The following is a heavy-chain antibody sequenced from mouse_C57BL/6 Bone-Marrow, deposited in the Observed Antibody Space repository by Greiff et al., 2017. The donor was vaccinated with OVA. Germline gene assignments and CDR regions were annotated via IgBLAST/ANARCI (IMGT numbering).Heavy chain of an antibody. CDR2: ISSGGSYT. V-gene: IGHV5-6*01. CDR3: ARRYYGYEDWYFDV. J-gene: IGHJ1*03. Sequence: EVQLVESGGDLVKPGGSLKLSCAASGFTFSSYGMSWVRQTPDKRLEWVATISSGGSYTYYPDSVKGRFTIFRDNAKNTLYLQMSSLKSEDTAMYYCARRYYGYEDWYFDVWGTGTTVTVSS. D-gene: IGHD2-2*01. CDR1: GFTFSSYG.